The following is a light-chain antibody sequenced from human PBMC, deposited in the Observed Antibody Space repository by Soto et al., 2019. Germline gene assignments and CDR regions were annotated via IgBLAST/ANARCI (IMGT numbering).Light chain of an antibody. CDR1: SSDVGGYNY. Sequence: ALTQPASVTGFPGQSITISCTRTSSDVGGYNYVSWYQQHPGKAPKLMIYDVSNRPSGVSNRFSGSKSGNTASLTISGLQAEDEADYYCSSYTSSIKVFGTGTKVTVL. J-gene: IGLJ1*01. CDR2: DVS. CDR3: SSYTSSIKV. V-gene: IGLV2-14*01.